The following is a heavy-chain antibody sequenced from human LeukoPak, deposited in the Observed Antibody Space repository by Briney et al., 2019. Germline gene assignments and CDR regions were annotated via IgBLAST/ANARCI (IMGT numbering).Heavy chain of an antibody. CDR2: IDPSDSYT. D-gene: IGHD2-2*01. CDR1: GYSFTSYW. CDR3: ARLGRVVPAAMQDSYYGMDV. V-gene: IGHV5-10-1*01. Sequence: GESLRISCQGSGYSFTSYWISWVRQMPGKGLEWMGRIDPSDSYTNYSPSFQGHVTISADKSISTAYLQWSSLKASDTAMYYCARLGRVVPAAMQDSYYGMDVWGKGTTVTVSS. J-gene: IGHJ6*04.